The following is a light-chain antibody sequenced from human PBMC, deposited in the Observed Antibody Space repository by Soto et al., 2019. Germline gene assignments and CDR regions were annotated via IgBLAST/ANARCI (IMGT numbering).Light chain of an antibody. Sequence: EIVLTQSPGTLSLSPGERATLSCRASQSVSSSYLAWYQQKPGQAPRLLIYGASSRATGIPDRFSGSGSGTDCTLTISRLEPEDFAVYYCQQYGSSSWTFGQGTKVEI. J-gene: IGKJ1*01. CDR1: QSVSSSY. CDR3: QQYGSSSWT. CDR2: GAS. V-gene: IGKV3-20*01.